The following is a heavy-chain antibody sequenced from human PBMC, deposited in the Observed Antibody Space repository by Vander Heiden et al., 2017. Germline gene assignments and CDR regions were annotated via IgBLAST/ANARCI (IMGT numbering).Heavy chain of an antibody. CDR3: ARESITMVRGVILDWFDP. CDR2: IYYSGST. Sequence: QVPLQESCPGLVKPSQTLSLTCTVSGGSICSGGYYWSWIRQHPGKGLEWIGYIYYSGSTYYNPSLKSRVTISVDTSKNQFSLKLSSVTAADTAVYCCARESITMVRGVILDWFDPWGQGTLVTVSS. V-gene: IGHV4-31*03. D-gene: IGHD3-10*01. CDR1: GGSICSGGYY. J-gene: IGHJ5*02.